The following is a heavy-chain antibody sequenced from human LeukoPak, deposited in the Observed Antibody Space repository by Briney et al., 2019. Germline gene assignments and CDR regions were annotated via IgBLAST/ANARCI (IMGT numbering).Heavy chain of an antibody. CDR1: GGSFSGYY. Sequence: PSETLSLTCAVYGGSFSGYYWSWIRQPPGKGLEWIGEINHSGSTNYSPSLKSRVTISVDTSKNQFSLKLSSVTAADTAVYYCARGWPPEMGDIVVVPAAIFDYWGQGTLVTVSS. V-gene: IGHV4-34*01. J-gene: IGHJ4*02. CDR2: INHSGST. D-gene: IGHD2-2*01. CDR3: ARGWPPEMGDIVVVPAAIFDY.